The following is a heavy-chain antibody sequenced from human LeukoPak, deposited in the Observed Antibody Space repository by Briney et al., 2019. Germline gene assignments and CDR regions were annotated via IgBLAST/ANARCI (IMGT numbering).Heavy chain of an antibody. CDR3: ARDLGGDWNY. D-gene: IGHD2-21*01. J-gene: IGHJ4*02. Sequence: PSETLSLTCTVSGGSINSALYYWAWIRQTPEQQLEWIGSVSHDGITKYSPSLGGRVSLSADTSKNAFFMEVHSVTAADSAMYYCARDLGGDWNYWGQGTLVTVSS. CDR1: GGSINSALYY. CDR2: VSHDGIT. V-gene: IGHV4-39*02.